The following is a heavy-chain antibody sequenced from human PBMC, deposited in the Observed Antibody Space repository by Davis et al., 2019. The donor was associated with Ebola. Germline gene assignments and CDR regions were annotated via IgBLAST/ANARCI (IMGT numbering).Heavy chain of an antibody. D-gene: IGHD1-1*01. Sequence: ASVKVSCKASGYTFADYYIHWVRQAPGQGLEWMGRINPNSGGTNYAQKFQGGVIMTSDTATTTAYMEVGSLRSDDTAVYYCARAQFPTTSDHWGQGTLVTVSS. CDR1: GYTFADYY. J-gene: IGHJ4*02. V-gene: IGHV1-2*06. CDR2: INPNSGGT. CDR3: ARAQFPTTSDH.